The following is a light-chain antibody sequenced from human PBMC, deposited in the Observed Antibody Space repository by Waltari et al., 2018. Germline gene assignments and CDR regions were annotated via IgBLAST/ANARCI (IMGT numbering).Light chain of an antibody. CDR1: QSVNTY. Sequence: EIVLTQSPGTLSLSPGERAPLPCRASQSVNTYLAWYQQKPGQAPRLLIYAASTRAAGIPDRFSGSGSGTDFSLTISRLEAEDFAVYYCQHHVRLPATFGQGTKVEIK. V-gene: IGKV3-20*01. J-gene: IGKJ1*01. CDR2: AAS. CDR3: QHHVRLPAT.